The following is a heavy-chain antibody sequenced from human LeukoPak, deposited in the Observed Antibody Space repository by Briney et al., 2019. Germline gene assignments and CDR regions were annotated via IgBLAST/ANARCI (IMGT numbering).Heavy chain of an antibody. CDR1: GFTFSSYG. Sequence: AGSLRLSCAASGFTFSSYGMHWVRQAPGKGLEWVAVISYDGKNMYYADSVKGRFTISRDNSQNTLYLQMNSLRVEDTGVYYCASYDILTGYHSPFDYWGQGSLVTVSS. D-gene: IGHD3-9*01. J-gene: IGHJ4*02. V-gene: IGHV3-30*03. CDR3: ASYDILTGYHSPFDY. CDR2: ISYDGKNM.